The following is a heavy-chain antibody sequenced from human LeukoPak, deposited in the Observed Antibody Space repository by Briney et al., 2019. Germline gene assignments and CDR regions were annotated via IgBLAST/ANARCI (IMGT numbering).Heavy chain of an antibody. CDR3: TTQTTVTTDY. D-gene: IGHD4-17*01. J-gene: IGHJ4*02. CDR2: IKSKTDGGTT. CDR1: GFTFSSYA. V-gene: IGHV3-15*01. Sequence: GGSLRLSCAASGFTFSSYAMSWVRQAPGKGLEWVGRIKSKTDGGTTDYAAPVKGRFTISRDDSKNTLYLQMNSLKTEDTAVYYCTTQTTVTTDYWGQGTLVTVSS.